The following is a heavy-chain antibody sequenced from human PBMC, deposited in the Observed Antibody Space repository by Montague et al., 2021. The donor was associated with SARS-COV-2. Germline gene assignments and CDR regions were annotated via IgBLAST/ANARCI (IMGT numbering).Heavy chain of an antibody. CDR1: GGSISSSSYH. CDR2: IYYSGST. J-gene: IGHJ6*02. Sequence: SETLSLTCTVSGGSISSSSYHWGWIRQPPGKGLEWIGSIYYSGSTYYNPSLKSRVTISVDTSKNQFSLKLSSVTAADTAVYYCARRVTGTTVHYYYYGMDVWGRGTSVTVSS. D-gene: IGHD1-20*01. V-gene: IGHV4-39*01. CDR3: ARRVTGTTVHYYYYGMDV.